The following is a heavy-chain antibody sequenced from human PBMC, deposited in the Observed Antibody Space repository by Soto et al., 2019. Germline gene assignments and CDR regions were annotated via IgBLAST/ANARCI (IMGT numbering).Heavy chain of an antibody. J-gene: IGHJ5*02. D-gene: IGHD2-15*01. Sequence: QEHLVQSGAEVKKPGSSVKVSCRASGGIGSNYAISWVRQAPGQGLEWMGGIVPKFGTSNYAQRFKGRVTISVDKSTNSVYMELSSLRSQDTAIYYCAREMASGYSRTWVDPWGQGTLVTVSS. CDR1: GGIGSNYA. V-gene: IGHV1-69*06. CDR2: IVPKFGTS. CDR3: AREMASGYSRTWVDP.